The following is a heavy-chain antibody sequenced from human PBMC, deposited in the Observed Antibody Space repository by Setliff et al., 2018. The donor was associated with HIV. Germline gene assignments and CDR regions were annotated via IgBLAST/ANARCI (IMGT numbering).Heavy chain of an antibody. CDR2: SNYNGIT. CDR3: ASEIVASTPLPDSLSMDV. J-gene: IGHJ6*03. CDR1: GGSFSGLY. D-gene: IGHD2-15*01. V-gene: IGHV4-34*01. Sequence: SETLSLTCAVYGGSFSGLYWNWIRQSQGKGLEWVGRSNYNGITNYNQTLWSQFTISIDTSKHQVSLRLQSGTVADAAIYYCASEIVASTPLPDSLSMDVWGKGSTVTVSS.